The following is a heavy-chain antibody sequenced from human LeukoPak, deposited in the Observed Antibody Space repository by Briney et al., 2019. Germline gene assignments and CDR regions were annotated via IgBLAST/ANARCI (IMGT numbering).Heavy chain of an antibody. Sequence: ASVKVSCKASGYTFTSYGISWVRQAPGQGLEWMGWISAYNGNTNYAQKLQGRVTMTTDTSTSTAYMELRSLRSDDTAVYYCARVFSSGSGKNYYYYMDVWGKGTTVTVSS. V-gene: IGHV1-18*01. D-gene: IGHD3-10*01. CDR2: ISAYNGNT. J-gene: IGHJ6*03. CDR1: GYTFTSYG. CDR3: ARVFSSGSGKNYYYYMDV.